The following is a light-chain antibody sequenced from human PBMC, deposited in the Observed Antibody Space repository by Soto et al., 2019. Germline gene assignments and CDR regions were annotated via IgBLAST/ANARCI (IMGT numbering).Light chain of an antibody. V-gene: IGKV3-15*01. CDR3: QKYNNWPIT. CDR1: QNIISN. CDR2: GAS. Sequence: ELVMTQSPATLSLSPVARAKLSCSASQNIISNLAWYQQKPGQAPRLLIYGASTRATGIPARFSGSGSGTEFTLTISSLQSEDFEIYYCQKYNNWPITCGKGPRLENK. J-gene: IGKJ5*01.